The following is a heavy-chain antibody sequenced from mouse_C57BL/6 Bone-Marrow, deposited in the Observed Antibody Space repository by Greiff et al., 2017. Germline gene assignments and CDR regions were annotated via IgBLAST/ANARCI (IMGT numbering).Heavy chain of an antibody. V-gene: IGHV1-72*01. J-gene: IGHJ2*01. Sequence: QVQLQQPGAELVKPGASVKLSCKASGYTFTSYRMHWVKQRPGRGLEWIGRIDPNSGGTKYNEKFKSKATLTVDKPSSTAYMQLSSLTSEDSAVYYWARGDGSSLVDFDYWGQGTTLTVSS. D-gene: IGHD1-1*01. CDR2: IDPNSGGT. CDR1: GYTFTSYR. CDR3: ARGDGSSLVDFDY.